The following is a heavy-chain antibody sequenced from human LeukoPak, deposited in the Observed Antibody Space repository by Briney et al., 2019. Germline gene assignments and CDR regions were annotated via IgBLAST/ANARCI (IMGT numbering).Heavy chain of an antibody. V-gene: IGHV3-53*01. D-gene: IGHD3-10*01. CDR1: GFSVSSNY. CDR3: ARVGSYYDMDV. Sequence: GGSLRLSCTASGFSVSSNYMSWVRQAPGKGLEWVSVIYSDGSTYYADSVKGRFTVSRDNFQNTLYLQMNSLRAEDTAVYYCARVGSYYDMDVWGQGTTVTVSS. CDR2: IYSDGST. J-gene: IGHJ6*02.